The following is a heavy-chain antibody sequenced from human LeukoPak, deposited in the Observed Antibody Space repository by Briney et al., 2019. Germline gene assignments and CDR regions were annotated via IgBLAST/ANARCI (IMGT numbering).Heavy chain of an antibody. CDR1: GYTFTGYY. CDR2: INAGNGNT. Sequence: GASVKVSCKASGYTFTGYYMHWVRQAPGQGLEWMGWINAGNGNTKYSQEFQGRVTITRDTSASTAYMELSSLRSEDMAVYYCARSRNPGLWFDPWGQGTLVTVSS. J-gene: IGHJ5*02. D-gene: IGHD1-14*01. V-gene: IGHV1-3*03. CDR3: ARSRNPGLWFDP.